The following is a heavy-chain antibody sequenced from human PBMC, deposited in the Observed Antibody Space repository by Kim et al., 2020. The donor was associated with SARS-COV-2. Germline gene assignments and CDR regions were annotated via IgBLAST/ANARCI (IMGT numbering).Heavy chain of an antibody. CDR3: ASWGPGGATIEGHDAFDI. J-gene: IGHJ3*02. Sequence: SVKVSCKASGGTFSSYAISWVRQAPGQGLEWMGGIIPIFGTANYAQKFQGRVTITADESTSTAYMELSSLRSEDTAVYYCASWGPGGATIEGHDAFDIWGQGTMVTVSS. V-gene: IGHV1-69*13. D-gene: IGHD1-26*01. CDR2: IIPIFGTA. CDR1: GGTFSSYA.